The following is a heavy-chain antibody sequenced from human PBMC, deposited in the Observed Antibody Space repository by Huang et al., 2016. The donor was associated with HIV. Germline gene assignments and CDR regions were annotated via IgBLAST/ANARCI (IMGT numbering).Heavy chain of an antibody. D-gene: IGHD5-18*01. V-gene: IGHV1-69*01. Sequence: QVQLVQSEAEVKKPGSSVKVSCKASGGTFSTFGLSWVRQASGRGLGWMAGIIPIFNTTHSEQKFQGRVTLTADESTNTASMELNSLTFEDTAVYYCARPSDAAMIRDYYYPMDVWGQGTTVTVS. J-gene: IGHJ6*02. CDR2: IIPIFNTT. CDR1: GGTFSTFG. CDR3: ARPSDAAMIRDYYYPMDV.